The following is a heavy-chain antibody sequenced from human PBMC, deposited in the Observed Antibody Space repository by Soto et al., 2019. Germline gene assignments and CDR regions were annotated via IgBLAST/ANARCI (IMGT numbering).Heavy chain of an antibody. CDR2: IYWDDDK. CDR3: VHLRPGGRFAS. Sequence: QITLKESGPSLVKPTEPLTLTCTFSGFSLSSSGVGVAWIRKPPGKPLEWLALIYWDDDKYTSPSLKSRLTITKYTSKNQVVLLITNMDPVDLATYFCVHLRPGGRFASWGQGTLVTVSS. V-gene: IGHV2-5*02. D-gene: IGHD3-16*01. J-gene: IGHJ4*02. CDR1: GFSLSSSGVG.